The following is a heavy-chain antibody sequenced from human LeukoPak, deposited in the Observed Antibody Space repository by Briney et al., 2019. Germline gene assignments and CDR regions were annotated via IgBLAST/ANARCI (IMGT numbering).Heavy chain of an antibody. CDR3: ARDSTMVRGPQKAIDY. CDR1: GFTVSSNY. D-gene: IGHD3-10*01. V-gene: IGHV3-21*01. CDR2: ISTGSTYI. J-gene: IGHJ4*02. Sequence: PGGSLRLSCAASGFTVSSNYMSWVRQAPGKGLEWVSSISTGSTYIYYADSVRGRFTISRDNAKNSLYPQMNSLRAEDTAVYYCARDSTMVRGPQKAIDYWGQGTLVTVSS.